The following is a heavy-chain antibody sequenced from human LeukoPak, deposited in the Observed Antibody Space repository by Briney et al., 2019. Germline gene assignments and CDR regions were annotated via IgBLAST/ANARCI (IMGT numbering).Heavy chain of an antibody. D-gene: IGHD6-13*01. J-gene: IGHJ5*02. CDR2: ISGSGGST. CDR3: AKDAPIAAAGTNWFDP. V-gene: IGHV3-23*01. CDR1: GFTFSSYG. Sequence: PGGSLRLSCAASGFTFSSYGMSWVRQAPGKGLEWVPAISGSGGSTYYADSVKGRFTISRDNSKNTLYLQMNSLRAEDTAVYYCAKDAPIAAAGTNWFDPWGQGTLVTVSS.